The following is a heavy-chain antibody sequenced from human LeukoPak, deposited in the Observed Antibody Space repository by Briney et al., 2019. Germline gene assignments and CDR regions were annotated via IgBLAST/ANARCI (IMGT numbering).Heavy chain of an antibody. CDR2: IRSKAYGGTT. CDR3: ARDQGWAYYGSGSYFYFDY. Sequence: GRSLRLSCTASGFTFGDYAMSWVRQAPGKGLEWVGFIRSKAYGGTTEYAASVKGRFTISRDNAKNSLYLQMNSLRAEDTAVYYCARDQGWAYYGSGSYFYFDYWGQGTLVTVSS. V-gene: IGHV3-49*04. J-gene: IGHJ4*02. CDR1: GFTFGDYA. D-gene: IGHD3-10*01.